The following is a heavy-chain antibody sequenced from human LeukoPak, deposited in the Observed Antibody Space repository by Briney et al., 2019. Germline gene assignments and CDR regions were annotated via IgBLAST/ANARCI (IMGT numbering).Heavy chain of an antibody. CDR3: ARDPGYSGYDSYGMDV. D-gene: IGHD5-12*01. CDR2: IIPILGIA. CDR1: GYTFTSYD. V-gene: IGHV1-69*04. Sequence: SVTVSCKASGYTFTSYDINWVRQAPGQGLEWMGRIIPILGIANYAQKFQGRVTITADKSTSTAYMELSSLRSEDTAVHYCARDPGYSGYDSYGMDVWGQGTTVIVSS. J-gene: IGHJ6*02.